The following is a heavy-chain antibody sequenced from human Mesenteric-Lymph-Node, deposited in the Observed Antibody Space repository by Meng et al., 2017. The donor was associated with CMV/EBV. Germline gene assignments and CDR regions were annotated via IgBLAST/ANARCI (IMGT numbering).Heavy chain of an antibody. V-gene: IGHV3-23*01. J-gene: IGHJ4*02. CDR3: AKDESVYAITPFDY. CDR2: ISGSGGVT. D-gene: IGHD2-8*01. CDR1: GFTFSSYV. Sequence: GESLKISCAASGFTFSSYVMSWVRQAPGKGLEWVSAISGSGGVTYYADSVKGRFTISRDNSKNTLYLEINRLRAEDTAEYYCAKDESVYAITPFDYWGQGTLVTVSS.